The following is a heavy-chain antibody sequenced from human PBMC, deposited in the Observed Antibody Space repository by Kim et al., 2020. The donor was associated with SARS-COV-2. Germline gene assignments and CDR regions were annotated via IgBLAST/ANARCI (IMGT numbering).Heavy chain of an antibody. CDR3: AKTRDIVVVPAAIRYYYYYMDV. J-gene: IGHJ6*03. D-gene: IGHD2-2*01. Sequence: SETLFLTCTVSGGSISSSSYYWGWIRQPPGKGLEWIGSIYYSGSTYYNPSLKSRVTISVDTSKNQFSLKLSSVTAADTAVYYCAKTRDIVVVPAAIRYYYYYMDVWGKGTTVTVSS. CDR1: GGSISSSSYY. V-gene: IGHV4-39*01. CDR2: IYYSGST.